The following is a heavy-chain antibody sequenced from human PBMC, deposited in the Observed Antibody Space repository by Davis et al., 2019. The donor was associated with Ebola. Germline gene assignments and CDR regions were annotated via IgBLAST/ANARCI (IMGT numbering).Heavy chain of an antibody. V-gene: IGHV1-8*01. J-gene: IGHJ4*02. CDR1: VYTFTKYD. D-gene: IGHD2-2*01. CDR2: MNPNSGNT. Sequence: ASVKVSCKASVYTFTKYDINWVRQATGQGFEWMGWMNPNSGNTGYAQNFQGRVTMTRETSVSTAYLELSSLRSEDTAIYFCVRGEDYCTSASCYDYWGQGSLVTVSS. CDR3: VRGEDYCTSASCYDY.